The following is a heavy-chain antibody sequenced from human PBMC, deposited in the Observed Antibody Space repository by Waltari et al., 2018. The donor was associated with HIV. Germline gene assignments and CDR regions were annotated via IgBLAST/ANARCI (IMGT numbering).Heavy chain of an antibody. CDR3: ARGPGGYSYGRLYYFDY. CDR1: GGSFSGYY. D-gene: IGHD5-18*01. V-gene: IGHV4-34*01. J-gene: IGHJ4*02. CDR2: INHSGST. Sequence: QVQLQQWGAGLLKPSETLSLTCAVYGGSFSGYYWSWIRQPPGKGLEWIGEINHSGSTNYNPSLKSRVTISVDTSKNQFSLKLSSVTAADTAVYYCARGPGGYSYGRLYYFDYWGQGTLVTVSS.